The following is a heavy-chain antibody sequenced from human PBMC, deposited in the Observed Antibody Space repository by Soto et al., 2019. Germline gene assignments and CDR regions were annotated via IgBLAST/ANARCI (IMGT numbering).Heavy chain of an antibody. CDR3: ARDESFHRKARIGAAGPGESAYYSYGMDV. J-gene: IGHJ6*02. D-gene: IGHD6-13*01. CDR2: IIPIFGTA. Sequence: QVQLVQSGAEVKKPGSSVKVSCKASGGTFSSYAISWVRQAPGQGLEWMGGIIPIFGTANYAQKFQGRVTFTADKPTSTAYMGLSGLRSEDPAVYYGARDESFHRKARIGAAGPGESAYYSYGMDVWGQGTTVTVPS. V-gene: IGHV1-69*06. CDR1: GGTFSSYA.